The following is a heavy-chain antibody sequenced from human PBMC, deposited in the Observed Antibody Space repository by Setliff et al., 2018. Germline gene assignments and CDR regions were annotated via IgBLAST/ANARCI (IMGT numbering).Heavy chain of an antibody. V-gene: IGHV3-30*02. CDR1: GFTSNMYG. CDR3: AKDGDNYHDSGDYYHEFDY. J-gene: IGHJ4*02. CDR2: VRHDGGDK. Sequence: PGGSLRLSCAASGFTSNMYGVHWVRQAPGRGLEWVAYVRHDGGDKYYEDSVRGRFTISRDNSKSTLYLQMNSLRAEDTAVYYCAKDGDNYHDSGDYYHEFDYWGQGAQVTVSS. D-gene: IGHD3-22*01.